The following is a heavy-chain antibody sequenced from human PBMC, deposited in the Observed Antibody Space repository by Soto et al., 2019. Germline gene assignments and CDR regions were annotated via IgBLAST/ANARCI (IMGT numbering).Heavy chain of an antibody. J-gene: IGHJ2*01. D-gene: IGHD2-8*01. CDR1: GDSIINFY. Sequence: QVQLQESGPGWVKPSETRSLTCPVSGDSIINFYGIWIRQPTGKGLESLGRISARGTTNYNPSLLSRVAMSLDTSKNQFSLRLTSLSAADTAVYFCARGMGRYFDLWGRGTLVTVFS. CDR3: ARGMGRYFDL. V-gene: IGHV4-4*07. CDR2: ISARGTT.